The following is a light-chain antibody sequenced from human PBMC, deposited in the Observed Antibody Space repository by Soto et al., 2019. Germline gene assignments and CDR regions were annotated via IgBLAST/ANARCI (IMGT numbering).Light chain of an antibody. V-gene: IGKV1-5*03. CDR1: QSISSW. J-gene: IGKJ1*01. CDR3: QQYNSYWT. Sequence: DIQMTQSPSTQSASVGDRVAITCRASQSISSWLAWYQQKPGKAPKLLIYKASSLERGVPSRFSGSGSGTEFTLTISSLQPDDFATDYCQQYNSYWTFGQGTKVEIK. CDR2: KAS.